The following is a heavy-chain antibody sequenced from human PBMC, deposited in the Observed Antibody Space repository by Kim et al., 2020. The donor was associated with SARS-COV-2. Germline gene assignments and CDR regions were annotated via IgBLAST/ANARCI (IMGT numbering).Heavy chain of an antibody. V-gene: IGHV1-18*04. J-gene: IGHJ4*02. Sequence: ASVKVSCKASGYTFTSYGISWVRQAPGQGLEWMGWISAYNGNTNYAQKLQGRVTMTTDTSTSTAYMELRSLRSDDTAVYYCARINYDILTGYPSQIDYWGQGTLVTVSS. CDR3: ARINYDILTGYPSQIDY. CDR1: GYTFTSYG. CDR2: ISAYNGNT. D-gene: IGHD3-9*01.